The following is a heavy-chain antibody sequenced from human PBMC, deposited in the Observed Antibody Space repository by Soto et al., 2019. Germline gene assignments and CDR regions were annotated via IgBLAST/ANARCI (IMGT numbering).Heavy chain of an antibody. J-gene: IGHJ5*02. CDR2: ISAYNGNT. D-gene: IGHD3-10*01. V-gene: IGHV1-18*01. Sequence: ASVKVSCKASGYTFTSYGISWVRQAPGQGLEWMGWISAYNGNTNYAQKLQGRVTMTTDTSTGTAYMELRSLRSDDTAVYYCARGNYYGSGSYPANSKQYNWFDPWGQGTLVTVSS. CDR3: ARGNYYGSGSYPANSKQYNWFDP. CDR1: GYTFTSYG.